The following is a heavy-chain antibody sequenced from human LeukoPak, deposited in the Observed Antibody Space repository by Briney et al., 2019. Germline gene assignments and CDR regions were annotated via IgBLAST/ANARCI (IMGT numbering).Heavy chain of an antibody. D-gene: IGHD6-19*01. Sequence: SETLSLTCTVSGGSISSYYWSWIRQPPGKGLEWIGYIYYSGSTNYNPSLKSRVTISVDTSKNQFSLKLSSVTAADTAVYYCARVLHSGWPSPYYYCYGMDVWGKGTTVTVSS. J-gene: IGHJ6*04. CDR3: ARVLHSGWPSPYYYCYGMDV. CDR1: GGSISSYY. CDR2: IYYSGST. V-gene: IGHV4-59*01.